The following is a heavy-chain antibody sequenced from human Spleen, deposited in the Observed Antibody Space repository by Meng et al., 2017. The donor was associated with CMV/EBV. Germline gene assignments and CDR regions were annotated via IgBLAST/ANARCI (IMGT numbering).Heavy chain of an antibody. V-gene: IGHV3-13*01. CDR1: GFTFSSYD. J-gene: IGHJ3*02. CDR3: ARAFTSGLSYAFDI. CDR2: IGTAGDT. D-gene: IGHD5-12*01. Sequence: GSLRLSCAASGFTFSSYDMHWVRQATGKGLEWVSAIGTAGDTYYPGSVKGRFTISRENAKNSLYLQTNSLRAGDTAVYYCARAFTSGLSYAFDIWGQGTMVTVSS.